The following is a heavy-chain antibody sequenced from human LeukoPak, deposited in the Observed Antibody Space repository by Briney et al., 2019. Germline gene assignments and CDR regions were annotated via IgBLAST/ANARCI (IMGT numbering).Heavy chain of an antibody. D-gene: IGHD6-6*01. CDR1: GYTFTDYY. CDR2: INPNSGGT. Sequence: ASVKVSCKASGYTFTDYYLHWVRQAPGQGLEWMGWINPNSGGTNYAQMFQGRVTMTRDTSITTAYMELSSLRSDDTAVYYCARDQTEHLVMWGDWYFDLWGRGTLVTVSS. V-gene: IGHV1-2*02. J-gene: IGHJ2*01. CDR3: ARDQTEHLVMWGDWYFDL.